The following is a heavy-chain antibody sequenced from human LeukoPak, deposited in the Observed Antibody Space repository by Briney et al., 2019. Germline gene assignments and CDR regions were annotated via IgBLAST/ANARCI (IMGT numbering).Heavy chain of an antibody. CDR1: GFTFSNYG. CDR3: AKDRDYSNSWPRYYFDY. CDR2: IRYDGSSK. D-gene: IGHD6-13*01. V-gene: IGHV3-30*02. J-gene: IGHJ4*02. Sequence: AGGSLRLSCAASGFTFSNYGMHWVRQAPGKGLEWVAFIRYDGSSKYYADSVKGRFTISRDNSKNTLYLQMNSLRVEDTAVYYCAKDRDYSNSWPRYYFDYWGQGTLVTVSS.